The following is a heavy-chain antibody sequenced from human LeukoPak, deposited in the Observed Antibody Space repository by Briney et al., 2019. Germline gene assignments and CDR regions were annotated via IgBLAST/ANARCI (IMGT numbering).Heavy chain of an antibody. V-gene: IGHV4-59*08. CDR3: ARQRYYDILSLDY. D-gene: IGHD3-9*01. CDR2: IYYSGST. Sequence: SETLSLTCTVSGGSISSYYWSWIRQPPGKGLEWIGYIYYSGSTNYNPSLKSRVTISVDTSKNQFSLKLSSVTAADTAVYYCARQRYYDILSLDYWCQGTLVTVSS. CDR1: GGSISSYY. J-gene: IGHJ4*02.